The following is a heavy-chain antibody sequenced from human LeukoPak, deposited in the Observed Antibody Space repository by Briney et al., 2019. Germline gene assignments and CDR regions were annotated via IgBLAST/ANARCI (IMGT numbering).Heavy chain of an antibody. Sequence: SVKVSCKASGGTFSSYAISWVRQAPGQGLEWMGRIIAIFGAANYAQKFQGRVTITTDESTSTAYMELSSLRSEDTAVYYCAKSTFSYYYDSSGYPLPPDYWGQGTLVTVSS. CDR2: IIAIFGAA. CDR1: GGTFSSYA. V-gene: IGHV1-69*05. D-gene: IGHD3-22*01. CDR3: AKSTFSYYYDSSGYPLPPDY. J-gene: IGHJ4*02.